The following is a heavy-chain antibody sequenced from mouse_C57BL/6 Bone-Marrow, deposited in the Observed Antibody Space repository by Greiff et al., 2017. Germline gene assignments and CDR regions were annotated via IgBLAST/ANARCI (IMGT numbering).Heavy chain of an antibody. CDR3: ARYDYGDFDY. Sequence: VQLQQPGAELVRPGSSVKLSCKASGYTFTSYWMHWVKQRPIQGLEWIGNIDPSDSETHYTQQFKDKATLTVTKSSSTAYLLLSSLTSEDSAVYCCARYDYGDFDYWGQGTTLTVSS. CDR1: GYTFTSYW. CDR2: IDPSDSET. D-gene: IGHD2-4*01. J-gene: IGHJ2*01. V-gene: IGHV1-52*01.